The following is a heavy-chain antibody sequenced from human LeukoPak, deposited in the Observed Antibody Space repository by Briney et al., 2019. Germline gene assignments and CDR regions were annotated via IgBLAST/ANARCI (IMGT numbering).Heavy chain of an antibody. Sequence: SETLSLTCTVSGGSISSSSCYWGWIRQPPGKGLEWIGSIYYSGSTYYNPSLKSRVTISVDTSKNQFSLRLSSVTAADTAVYYCARAPDDTSGYYPLDYWGQGTLVTVSS. J-gene: IGHJ4*02. CDR3: ARAPDDTSGYYPLDY. D-gene: IGHD3-22*01. CDR2: IYYSGST. V-gene: IGHV4-39*07. CDR1: GGSISSSSCY.